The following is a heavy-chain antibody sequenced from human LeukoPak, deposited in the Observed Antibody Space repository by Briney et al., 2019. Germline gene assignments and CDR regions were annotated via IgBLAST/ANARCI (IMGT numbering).Heavy chain of an antibody. CDR2: IYSGGST. CDR1: GFTVSSNY. J-gene: IGHJ4*02. D-gene: IGHD6-13*01. CDR3: AGDIAAGTFDY. Sequence: GGSLRLSCAASGFTVSSNYMSWVRQAPGKGLEWVSVIYSGGSTYYADSVKGRFTISRDDSKNTLYLQMNSLRAEDTAVYYCAGDIAAGTFDYWGQGTLVTVSS. V-gene: IGHV3-66*01.